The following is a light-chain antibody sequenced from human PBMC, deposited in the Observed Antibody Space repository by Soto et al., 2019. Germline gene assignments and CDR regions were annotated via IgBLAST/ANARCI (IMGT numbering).Light chain of an antibody. Sequence: QSVLTQPPSASGTPGQKVTISCSGSNSNIGSNTVSWFQQLPGRAPKLLLYNNIYRPPGVPDRFSGSKSGTSVSLAISGLQSEDEDDYYCAAWDDSLDGHVVFGGGTQLTVL. J-gene: IGLJ7*01. CDR3: AAWDDSLDGHVV. CDR2: NNI. CDR1: NSNIGSNT. V-gene: IGLV1-44*01.